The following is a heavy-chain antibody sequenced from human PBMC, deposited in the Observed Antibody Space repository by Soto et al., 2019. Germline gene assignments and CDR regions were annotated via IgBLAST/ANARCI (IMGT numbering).Heavy chain of an antibody. D-gene: IGHD3-9*01. V-gene: IGHV4-39*01. Sequence: KPSETLSLTGTVSGGFIRSSSYYWCWIRQPPGKGLEWIGSIYYSGTTYCNPSLKSRLTISVDTSKNQFSLKLSSVTAADTAVYYCASLSPGYFDYFWGQGTLVTVSS. CDR3: ASLSPGYFDYF. J-gene: IGHJ4*02. CDR2: IYYSGTT. CDR1: GGFIRSSSYY.